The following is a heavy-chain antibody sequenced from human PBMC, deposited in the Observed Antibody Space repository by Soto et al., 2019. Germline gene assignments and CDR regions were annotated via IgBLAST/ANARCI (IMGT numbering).Heavy chain of an antibody. CDR2: IYYSGST. V-gene: IGHV4-39*01. CDR1: GGSISSSSYY. D-gene: IGHD3-3*01. Sequence: SETLSLTCTVSGGSISSSSYYWGWIRQPPGKGLEWIGSIYYSGSTYYNPSLKSRVTISVDTSKNQFSLKLSSVTAADTAVYYCARRYYDFWSGYYDEVDYWGQGTLVTVSS. J-gene: IGHJ4*02. CDR3: ARRYYDFWSGYYDEVDY.